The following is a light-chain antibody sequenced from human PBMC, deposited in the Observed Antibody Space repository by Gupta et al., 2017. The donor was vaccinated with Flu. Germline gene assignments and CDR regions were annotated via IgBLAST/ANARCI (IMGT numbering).Light chain of an antibody. CDR2: QNN. J-gene: IGLJ2*01. CDR1: KLEHKY. Sequence: CASTRPTSLSVSIGPVATGTCSGDKLEHKYACWYQHRPGPSPALVIFQNNKRPSGIPERFSASSSGNTATLTVTGTQIVDEAYYYCQAWDGNSVVFGGGTKLTVL. V-gene: IGLV3-1*01. CDR3: QAWDGNSVV.